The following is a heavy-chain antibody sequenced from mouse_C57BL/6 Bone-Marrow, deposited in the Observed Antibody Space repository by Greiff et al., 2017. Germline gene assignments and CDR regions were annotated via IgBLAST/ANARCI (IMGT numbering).Heavy chain of an antibody. J-gene: IGHJ4*01. Sequence: QVQLQQPGAELVRPGTSVKLSCKASGYTFTSYWMHWVKQRPGQGLEWIGVIDPSDSYTNYNQKFKGKATLTVDTSSSTAYMQLSSLTSEDSAVYYCASRGIYYDLYYAMDYWGQGTSVTVSS. V-gene: IGHV1-59*01. CDR3: ASRGIYYDLYYAMDY. D-gene: IGHD2-4*01. CDR2: IDPSDSYT. CDR1: GYTFTSYW.